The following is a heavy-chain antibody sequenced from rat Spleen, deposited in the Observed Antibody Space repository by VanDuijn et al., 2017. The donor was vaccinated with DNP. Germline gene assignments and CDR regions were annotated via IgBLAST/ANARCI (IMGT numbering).Heavy chain of an antibody. CDR2: ISSGGDT. V-gene: IGHV2S8*01. J-gene: IGHJ2*01. Sequence: QVQLRESGPGLVQPSQTLSLTCNVSGFSLINYGVSWVRQPPGKGLEWIGAISSGGDTYYNSALKSRLSISRDTSKSQVFLKMNSLQTEDTAIYFCTRDDSGPYYWGQGVMVTVSS. D-gene: IGHD1-1*01. CDR1: GFSLINYG. CDR3: TRDDSGPYY.